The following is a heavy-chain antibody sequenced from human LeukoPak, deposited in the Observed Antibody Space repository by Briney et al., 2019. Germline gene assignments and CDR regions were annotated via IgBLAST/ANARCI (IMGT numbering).Heavy chain of an antibody. J-gene: IGHJ4*02. V-gene: IGHV4-59*08. CDR3: ASNLGQWLFSD. D-gene: IGHD6-19*01. CDR2: IYYSGST. CDR1: GGSISTYY. Sequence: PSETLSLTCTVSGGSISTYYWNWIRQPPGKGLEWIGNIYYSGSTNYNPSLKSRVTISVDTSKNQSSLRLSSVAAADTAVYYCASNLGQWLFSDWGQGTLVTVSP.